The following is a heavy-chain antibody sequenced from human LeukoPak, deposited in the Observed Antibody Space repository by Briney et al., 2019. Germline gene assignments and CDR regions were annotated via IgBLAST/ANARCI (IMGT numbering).Heavy chain of an antibody. J-gene: IGHJ4*02. V-gene: IGHV4-39*01. CDR2: IYYSGST. D-gene: IGHD2-8*01. Sequence: EWIGSIYYSGSTYYNPSLKSRVTISVDTSKNQFSLKLSSVTAADTAVYYCAVYASLYFDYWGQGTLVTVSS. CDR3: AVYASLYFDY.